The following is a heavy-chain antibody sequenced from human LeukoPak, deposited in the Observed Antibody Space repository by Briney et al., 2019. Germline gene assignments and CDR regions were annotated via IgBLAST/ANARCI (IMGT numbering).Heavy chain of an antibody. J-gene: IGHJ4*02. CDR3: AREMRAAATNLVAY. V-gene: IGHV1-2*02. D-gene: IGHD2-15*01. Sequence: GASLKLSCKASRYIFTGYWIHWARQAPGQGLDWMGFINPNSVNTNYAQKFPGRVTLTRDTSLNTTYIELNGLTAPDTPVYSCAREMRAAATNLVAYWGQGTLVTVSS. CDR1: RYIFTGYW. CDR2: INPNSVNT.